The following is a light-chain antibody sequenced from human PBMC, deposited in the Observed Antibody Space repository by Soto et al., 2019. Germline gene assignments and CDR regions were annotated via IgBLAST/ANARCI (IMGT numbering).Light chain of an antibody. J-gene: IGKJ4*01. CDR2: GAS. Sequence: ELVLTQSPGTLSLSPGEIATLSCRASQSVSSSYLAWYQQKPGQAPRLLIYGASSRATGIPDRFSGSGSGTAFTVTISSLEPDDFAVYYFQQYASSPLTVGGGTKVEVK. CDR1: QSVSSSY. V-gene: IGKV3-20*01. CDR3: QQYASSPLT.